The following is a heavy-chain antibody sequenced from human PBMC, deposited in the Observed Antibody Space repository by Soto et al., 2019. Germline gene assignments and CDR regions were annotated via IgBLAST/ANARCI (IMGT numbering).Heavy chain of an antibody. Sequence: SETLSLTCTVSGGSIGSGGYYWSWIRQHPGKGLEWIGYIYYSGSTYYNPSLKSRVTISVDTSKNQFSLKLSSVTAADTAVYYCARHRRGYGDYGYYYSGMDVWGQGTTVTVYS. D-gene: IGHD4-17*01. CDR2: IYYSGST. J-gene: IGHJ6*02. V-gene: IGHV4-31*03. CDR3: ARHRRGYGDYGYYYSGMDV. CDR1: GGSIGSGGYY.